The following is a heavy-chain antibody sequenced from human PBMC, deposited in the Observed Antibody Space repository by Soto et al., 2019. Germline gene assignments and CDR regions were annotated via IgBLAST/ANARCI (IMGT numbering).Heavy chain of an antibody. V-gene: IGHV3-48*01. D-gene: IGHD6-6*01. CDR1: GFPFSLYL. CDR2: ISSNSSTI. CDR3: ARDGSSSYWYFDL. J-gene: IGHJ2*01. Sequence: PGESLKLSCAASGFPFSLYLMSWVRQAPGKELEWVSFISSNSSTIYYADSVKGRFTISRDNAKNSLYLQMNSLRAEDTAVYYCARDGSSSYWYFDLWGRGTLVTVSS.